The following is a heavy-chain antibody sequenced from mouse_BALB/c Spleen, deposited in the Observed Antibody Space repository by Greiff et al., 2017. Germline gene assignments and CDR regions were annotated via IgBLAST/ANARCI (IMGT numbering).Heavy chain of an antibody. J-gene: IGHJ3*01. CDR3: ARSNYGSSLFAY. CDR2: ISYSGST. V-gene: IGHV3-2*02. Sequence: DVQLVESGPGLVKPSQSLSLTCTVTGYSITSDYAWNWIRQFPGNKLEWMGYISYSGSTSYNPSLKSRISITRDTSKNQFFLQLNSVTTEDTATYYCARSNYGSSLFAYWGQGTLVTVSA. CDR1: GYSITSDYA. D-gene: IGHD1-1*01.